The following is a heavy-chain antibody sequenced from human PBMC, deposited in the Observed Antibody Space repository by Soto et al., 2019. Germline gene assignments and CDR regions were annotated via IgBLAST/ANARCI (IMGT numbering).Heavy chain of an antibody. CDR1: GFTFSSYS. CDR3: ARAFDFWSGYYALYYYGMDV. CDR2: ISSSSSTI. Sequence: VQLVESGGGVVQPGRSLRLSCAASGFTFSSYSMNWVRQAPGKGLEWVSYISSSSSTIYYADSVKGRFTISRDNAKNSLYLQMNSLRDEDTAVYYCARAFDFWSGYYALYYYGMDVWGQGTTVTVSS. V-gene: IGHV3-48*02. J-gene: IGHJ6*02. D-gene: IGHD3-3*01.